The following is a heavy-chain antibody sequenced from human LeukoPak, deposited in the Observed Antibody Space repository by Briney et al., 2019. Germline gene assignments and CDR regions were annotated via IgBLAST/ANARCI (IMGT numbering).Heavy chain of an antibody. CDR2: ISWDGDST. CDR3: ARDLLGAAAAKGY. V-gene: IGHV3-43D*04. Sequence: GGSLRLSCEASGFTFDDYAMHWVRQPPGKGLEWVSRISWDGDSTIYADSVKGRFTISRDNAKNSLYLQMNSLRAEDTALYYCARDLLGAAAAKGYWGQGTLVTVSS. J-gene: IGHJ4*02. D-gene: IGHD6-13*01. CDR1: GFTFDDYA.